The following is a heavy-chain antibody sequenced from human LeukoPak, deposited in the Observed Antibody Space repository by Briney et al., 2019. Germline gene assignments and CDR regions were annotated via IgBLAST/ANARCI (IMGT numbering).Heavy chain of an antibody. CDR2: IYYSGST. V-gene: IGHV4-31*03. J-gene: IGHJ3*02. CDR3: AKSREEIRGLDAFDI. CDR1: GGSISSNDYC. Sequence: SQTLSLTCSVSGGSISSNDYCWNWIRQHPGKGLEWIGYIYYSGSTYYNPSLKSRVALSVDTSKNQFSLKLSSLTAADTAVYYCAKSREEIRGLDAFDIWGQGTMVTVSS. D-gene: IGHD5-24*01.